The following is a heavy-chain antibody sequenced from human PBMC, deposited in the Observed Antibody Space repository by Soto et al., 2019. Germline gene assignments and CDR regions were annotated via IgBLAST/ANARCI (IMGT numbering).Heavy chain of an antibody. D-gene: IGHD3-3*01. CDR3: ARRLSRTITIFGVVRSPDAFDI. CDR2: ISSSGSTI. J-gene: IGHJ3*02. Sequence: GGSLRLSCAASGFTFSDYYMSWIRQAPGKGLEWVSYISSSGSTIYYADSVKGRFTISRDNAKNSLYLQMNSLRAEDTAVYYCARRLSRTITIFGVVRSPDAFDIWGQGTMVTVSS. CDR1: GFTFSDYY. V-gene: IGHV3-11*01.